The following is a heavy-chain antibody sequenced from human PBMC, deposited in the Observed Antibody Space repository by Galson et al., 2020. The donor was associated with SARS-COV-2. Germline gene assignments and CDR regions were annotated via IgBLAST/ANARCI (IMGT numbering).Heavy chain of an antibody. CDR3: AALWAGMTTGGGY. CDR1: GFTFTSSA. J-gene: IGHJ4*02. Sequence: SVKVSCKASGFTFTSSAVQWVRQARGQRLEWIGWIVVGTGNTTYAPNFQERVTITRDMSTNTAYMELSSLRSEDTAVYYCAALWAGMTTGGGYWGQGTLVTVSS. D-gene: IGHD4-17*01. CDR2: IVVGTGNT. V-gene: IGHV1-58*01.